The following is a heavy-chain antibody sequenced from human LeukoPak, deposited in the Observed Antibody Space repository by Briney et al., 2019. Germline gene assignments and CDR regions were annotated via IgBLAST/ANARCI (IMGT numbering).Heavy chain of an antibody. CDR2: ISGSGGST. CDR1: GFTFSNYG. J-gene: IGHJ4*02. CDR3: AKHIAARRNFDS. D-gene: IGHD6-6*01. Sequence: GGSLRLSCAASGFTFSNYGMSWLRQAPGKGLEWVSAISGSGGSTYYADSVKGRFTISRDNSKNTLYVQVNSLRAEDTAVYYCAKHIAARRNFDSWGQGTLVTVSS. V-gene: IGHV3-23*01.